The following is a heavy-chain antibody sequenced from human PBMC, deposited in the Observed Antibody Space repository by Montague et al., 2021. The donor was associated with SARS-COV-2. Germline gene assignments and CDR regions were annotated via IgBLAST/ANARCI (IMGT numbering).Heavy chain of an antibody. V-gene: IGHV3-13*04. J-gene: IGHJ6*03. CDR1: GFTFSNYD. CDR2: IGTPCDT. D-gene: IGHD4-11*01. Sequence: SLRLSCAASGFTFSNYDMHWGRQPTIKALKWGSAIGTPCDTYYPXSVXTRFTISRENAKNSLYLQMNSLRAGDKAVYYCARASMATVTTSGAVRSIYYYYDMDVWGKGIMV. CDR3: ARASMATVTTSGAVRSIYYYYDMDV.